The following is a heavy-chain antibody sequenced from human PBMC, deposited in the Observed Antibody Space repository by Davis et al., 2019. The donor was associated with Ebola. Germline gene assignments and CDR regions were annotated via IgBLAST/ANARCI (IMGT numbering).Heavy chain of an antibody. D-gene: IGHD2-15*01. Sequence: GESLKISCQGSGYSFTRNWIGWVRQMPGKGLEWMGIIYPGDSDTRYSPSFQGQVTISADKSISTAYLQWSSLKASDTAMYYCARGGCSGGSCYGYFDYWGQGTLVTVSS. J-gene: IGHJ4*02. CDR3: ARGGCSGGSCYGYFDY. CDR1: GYSFTRNW. CDR2: IYPGDSDT. V-gene: IGHV5-51*01.